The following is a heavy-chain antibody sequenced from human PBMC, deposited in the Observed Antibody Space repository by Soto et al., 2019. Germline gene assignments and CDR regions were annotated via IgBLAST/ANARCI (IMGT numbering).Heavy chain of an antibody. V-gene: IGHV4-31*03. Sequence: KPSETLSLTCTVSGGSISSGGYYWSWIRQHPGKGLEWIGYIYYSGSTYYNPSLKSRVTISVDTSKNQFSLKLSSVTAADTAVYYCARSPQQWLAPYYFDYWGQGTLVTVSS. CDR1: GGSISSGGYY. CDR3: ARSPQQWLAPYYFDY. CDR2: IYYSGST. J-gene: IGHJ4*02. D-gene: IGHD6-19*01.